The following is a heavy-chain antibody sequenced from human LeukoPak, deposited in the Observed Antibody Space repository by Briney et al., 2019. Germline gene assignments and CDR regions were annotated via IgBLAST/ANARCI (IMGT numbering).Heavy chain of an antibody. J-gene: IGHJ4*02. CDR1: GGTFSSYA. Sequence: SVKVSCKASGGTFSSYAISWVRQAPGQGLEWMGRIIPILGIANYAQKFQGRVTITADKSTSTAYMELSSLRSEDTAVYYCARERSRYSSSWSSIGYWGQGTLVTVSS. CDR3: ARERSRYSSSWSSIGY. D-gene: IGHD6-13*01. CDR2: IIPILGIA. V-gene: IGHV1-69*04.